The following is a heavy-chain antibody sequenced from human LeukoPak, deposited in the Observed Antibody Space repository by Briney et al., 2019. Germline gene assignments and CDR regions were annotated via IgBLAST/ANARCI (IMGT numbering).Heavy chain of an antibody. CDR1: GYTFTSYY. CDR3: ARDGDYYENWFDP. D-gene: IGHD3-22*01. Sequence: GASAKVSCKASGYTFTSYYMHWVRQAPGQGLEWMGIINPSGGSTSYAQKFQGRVTMTRNTSISTAYMELSSLRSEDTAVYYCARDGDYYENWFDPWGQGTLVTVSS. V-gene: IGHV1-46*01. J-gene: IGHJ5*02. CDR2: INPSGGST.